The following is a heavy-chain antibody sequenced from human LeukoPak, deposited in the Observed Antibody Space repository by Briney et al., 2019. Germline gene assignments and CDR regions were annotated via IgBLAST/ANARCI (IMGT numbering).Heavy chain of an antibody. CDR1: GFTFSSYW. CDR2: ISSSSSYI. Sequence: KPGGSLRLSCAASGFTFSSYWMSWVRQAPGKGLEWVSSISSSSSYIYYADSVKGRFTISRDNAKNSLYLQMNSLRAEDTAVYYCARVRAQMLVPGFDYWGQGTLVTVSS. D-gene: IGHD2-2*01. V-gene: IGHV3-21*01. J-gene: IGHJ4*02. CDR3: ARVRAQMLVPGFDY.